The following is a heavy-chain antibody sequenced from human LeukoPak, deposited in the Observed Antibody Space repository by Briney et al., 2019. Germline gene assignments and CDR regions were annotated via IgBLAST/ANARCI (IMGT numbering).Heavy chain of an antibody. CDR3: ARDRGSSWSTGAFDI. CDR2: IIPILGIA. CDR1: GGTFSSYA. D-gene: IGHD6-13*01. V-gene: IGHV1-69*04. Sequence: SVKVSCKASGGTFSSYAISWVRQAPGQGLEWMGRIIPILGIANYAQKFQGRVTITADKSTSTAYMELSSLRSEDTAVYYCARDRGSSWSTGAFDIWSQGTMVTVSS. J-gene: IGHJ3*02.